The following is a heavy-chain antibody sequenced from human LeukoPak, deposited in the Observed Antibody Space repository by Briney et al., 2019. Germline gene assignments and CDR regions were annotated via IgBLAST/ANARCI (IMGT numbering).Heavy chain of an antibody. CDR3: ARDGIVGSSGWLDAFDI. CDR1: GFTFSSYE. J-gene: IGHJ3*02. CDR2: ISSSGSTI. V-gene: IGHV3-48*03. Sequence: VGSLRLSCAASGFTFSSYEMNWVRQAPGKGLEWVSYISSSGSTIYYADSVKGRFTISRDNAKNSLYLQMNSLRAEDTAVYYCARDGIVGSSGWLDAFDIWGQGTMVTVSS. D-gene: IGHD6-19*01.